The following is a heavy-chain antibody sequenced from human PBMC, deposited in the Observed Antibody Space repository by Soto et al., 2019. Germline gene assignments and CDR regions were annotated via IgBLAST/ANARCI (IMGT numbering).Heavy chain of an antibody. V-gene: IGHV4-31*03. J-gene: IGHJ6*02. Sequence: QVQLQESGPGLVKASQTLSLTCTVSGGSISSGYYWTWIRQHPGKGLEWIGYIYYRGSTYYNPSLWSRVTISVDTSRHQFSLKLSSVTAADTAVYYCARVQDTSGYSGKDYWYALDVWGQGTTVTVYS. CDR1: GGSISSGYY. CDR2: IYYRGST. CDR3: ARVQDTSGYSGKDYWYALDV. D-gene: IGHD3-22*01.